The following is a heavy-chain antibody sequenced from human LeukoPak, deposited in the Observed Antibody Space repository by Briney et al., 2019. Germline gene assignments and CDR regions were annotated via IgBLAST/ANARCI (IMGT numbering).Heavy chain of an antibody. CDR1: GYTFTNYG. CDR3: ATWAPASSSWYERLYYYYGMDV. Sequence: GASVKVSCKASGYTFTNYGVIWVRQATGQGLEWMGWMNPNSGNTGYAQKFQGRVTMTRNTSISTAYMELSSLRSEDTAVYYCATWAPASSSWYERLYYYYGMDVWGQGTTVTVSS. D-gene: IGHD6-13*01. CDR2: MNPNSGNT. J-gene: IGHJ6*02. V-gene: IGHV1-8*02.